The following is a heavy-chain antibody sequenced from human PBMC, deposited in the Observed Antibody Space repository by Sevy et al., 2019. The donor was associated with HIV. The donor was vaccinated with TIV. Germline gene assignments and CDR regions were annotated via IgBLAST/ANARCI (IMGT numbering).Heavy chain of an antibody. CDR3: ARDYYGSGSYYNVMGY. D-gene: IGHD3-10*01. CDR1: GYTFTSYG. CDR2: ISAYNGNT. J-gene: IGHJ4*02. V-gene: IGHV1-18*01. Sequence: ASVKVSCKASGYTFTSYGISWVRQAPGQGLEWMGWISAYNGNTNYAQKLQSRVTMTTDTSTSTAYMELRSLRSDDTAVYYCARDYYGSGSYYNVMGYWGQGTLVTVSS.